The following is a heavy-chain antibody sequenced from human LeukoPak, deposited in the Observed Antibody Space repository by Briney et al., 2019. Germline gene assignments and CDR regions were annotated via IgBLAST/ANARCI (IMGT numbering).Heavy chain of an antibody. CDR3: ARESGYYDSGGYFDY. CDR1: GFTVSGKY. J-gene: IGHJ4*02. Sequence: PGGSLRLSCAASGFTVSGKYMSWVRQAPGKGLEWVSVIYSGGSTYYADSVKGRFTISRDNSKNTLYLQMNSLRAEDTAVYYCARESGYYDSGGYFDYWGQGTLVTVFS. V-gene: IGHV3-53*01. CDR2: IYSGGST. D-gene: IGHD3-22*01.